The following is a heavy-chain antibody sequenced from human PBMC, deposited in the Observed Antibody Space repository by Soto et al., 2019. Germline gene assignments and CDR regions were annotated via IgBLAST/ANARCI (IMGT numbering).Heavy chain of an antibody. Sequence: QLQLQESGPGLVKPSETLSLTCTVSGGSISSSNYYWGWIRQPPGKGLEWIGTIYYSGSTYYNPSLKSRLTISVDTSNQQFSLKLSSATAADTSVYYCARHRSNFLLRTDAFDIWGQGTMVTVSS. V-gene: IGHV4-39*01. CDR2: IYYSGST. CDR1: GGSISSSNYY. D-gene: IGHD1-1*01. J-gene: IGHJ3*02. CDR3: ARHRSNFLLRTDAFDI.